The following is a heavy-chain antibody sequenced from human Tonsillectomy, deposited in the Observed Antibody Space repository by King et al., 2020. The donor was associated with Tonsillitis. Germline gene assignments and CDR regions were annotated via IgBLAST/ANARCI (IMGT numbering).Heavy chain of an antibody. Sequence: VQLVESGAEVKKPGASVKVSCKASGYTFTGYYMHWVRQAPGQGLEWIGWINPNSGGTNYEQKFQGWVTMTRDTAISTAYMGLGRLRSDDTAGYYCARALEGSWDYFDYWGQGTLVTVSS. J-gene: IGHJ4*02. CDR3: ARALEGSWDYFDY. CDR2: INPNSGGT. CDR1: GYTFTGYY. D-gene: IGHD6-13*01. V-gene: IGHV1-2*04.